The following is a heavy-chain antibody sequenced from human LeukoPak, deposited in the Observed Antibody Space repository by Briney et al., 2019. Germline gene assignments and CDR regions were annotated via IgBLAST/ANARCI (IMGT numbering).Heavy chain of an antibody. D-gene: IGHD3-10*01. CDR3: ARPVRGAFDY. J-gene: IGHJ4*02. V-gene: IGHV1-18*04. Sequence: ASVKVSCKASGYTFTGYYMHWVRQAPGQGLEWMGWISAYNGNTNYAQKLQGRVTMTTDTSTSTAYMELRSLRSDDTAVYYCARPVRGAFDYWGQGTLVTVSS. CDR1: GYTFTGYY. CDR2: ISAYNGNT.